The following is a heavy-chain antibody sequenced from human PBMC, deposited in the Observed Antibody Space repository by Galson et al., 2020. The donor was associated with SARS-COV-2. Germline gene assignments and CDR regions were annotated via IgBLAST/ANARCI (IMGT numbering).Heavy chain of an antibody. D-gene: IGHD6-6*01. Sequence: GESLKISCAASGFSFSGSAMHWVRQASGKGLEWVGRIRSKANSYATTYAASVNGRFTISRDDSKNTAYLQMNSLKTEDTAVYYCTRVPPHSSSFWDAFDIWGQGTMVTVSS. J-gene: IGHJ3*02. V-gene: IGHV3-73*01. CDR1: GFSFSGSA. CDR2: IRSKANSYAT. CDR3: TRVPPHSSSFWDAFDI.